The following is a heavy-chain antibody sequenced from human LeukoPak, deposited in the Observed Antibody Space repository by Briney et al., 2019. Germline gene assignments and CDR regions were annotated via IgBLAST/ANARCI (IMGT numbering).Heavy chain of an antibody. CDR2: INHSGST. CDR3: AREFGNCSSTSCYRYFDY. V-gene: IGHV4-34*01. Sequence: PSETLSLTCAVYGGSFSGYYWSWIRQPPGKGLEWIGEINHSGSTNYNPSLKSRVTISVDTSKNQFSLKLSSVTAADTAVYYCAREFGNCSSTSCYRYFDYWGQGTLVTVSS. D-gene: IGHD2-2*01. J-gene: IGHJ4*02. CDR1: GGSFSGYY.